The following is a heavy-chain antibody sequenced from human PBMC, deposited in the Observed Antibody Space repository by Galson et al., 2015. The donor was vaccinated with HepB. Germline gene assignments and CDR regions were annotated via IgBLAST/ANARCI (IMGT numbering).Heavy chain of an antibody. D-gene: IGHD3-22*01. CDR3: AKDTYDSSGLWDN. J-gene: IGHJ4*02. V-gene: IGHV3-23*01. CDR2: ISGSGAST. Sequence: SLRLSCAASGFTFSSYAMSWVRQAPGKGLEWVSSISGSGASTYYADSVQGRFTISRDNSKSTLYLQMNSLRAEDTAVYYCAKDTYDSSGLWDNWGQGTLVTVSS. CDR1: GFTFSSYA.